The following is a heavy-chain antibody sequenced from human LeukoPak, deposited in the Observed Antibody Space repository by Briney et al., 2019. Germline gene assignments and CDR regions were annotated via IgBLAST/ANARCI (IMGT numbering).Heavy chain of an antibody. V-gene: IGHV3-21*01. CDR3: ARDRHSSSFGPFDP. CDR2: ISSSSYI. CDR1: GFTFSSYS. Sequence: GGSLRLSCAASGFTFSSYSMNWVRQAPGKGLEWVSSISSSSYIYYADSVKGRFTISRDNAKNSLYLQMNSLRAEDTAVYYCARDRHSSSFGPFDPWGQGTLVTVSS. D-gene: IGHD6-13*01. J-gene: IGHJ5*02.